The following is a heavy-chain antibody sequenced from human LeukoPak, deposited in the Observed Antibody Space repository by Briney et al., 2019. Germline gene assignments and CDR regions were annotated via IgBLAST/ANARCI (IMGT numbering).Heavy chain of an antibody. CDR3: ARLIVPAAMSGYYYGMDV. CDR1: GYSFTSYW. J-gene: IGHJ6*02. D-gene: IGHD2-2*01. V-gene: IGHV5-51*01. CDR2: IYPGDSDT. Sequence: GESLKISCKGSGYSFTSYWIGWVRQMPGKGLEWMGFIYPGDSDTRYSPSFQGQVTISADKSISTAYLQWSSLKASDTAMYYCARLIVPAAMSGYYYGMDVWGQGTTVTVSS.